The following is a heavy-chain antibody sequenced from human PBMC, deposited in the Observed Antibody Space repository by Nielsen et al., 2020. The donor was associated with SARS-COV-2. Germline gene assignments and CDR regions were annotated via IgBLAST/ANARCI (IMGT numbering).Heavy chain of an antibody. CDR2: IYTSGST. V-gene: IGHV4-61*02. D-gene: IGHD3-10*01. Sequence: LRLSCTVSGGSISSGSYYWSWIRQPAGKGLEWIGRIYTSGSTNYNPSLKSRVTISVDTSKNQFSLKLSSVTAADTAVYYCARDRGLAEYFQHWGQGTLVTVSS. J-gene: IGHJ1*01. CDR3: ARDRGLAEYFQH. CDR1: GGSISSGSYY.